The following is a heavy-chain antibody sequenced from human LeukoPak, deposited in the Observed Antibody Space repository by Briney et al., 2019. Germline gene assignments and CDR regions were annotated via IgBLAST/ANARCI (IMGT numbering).Heavy chain of an antibody. D-gene: IGHD3-3*01. CDR2: MAHDGSNI. Sequence: GGSLRLPCAASGFTFSSYGLHWVRQAPGKGLEWVAVMAHDGSNIYYAGSVLGRFTISRDNSKDTLHLQMNSLRLEDTAVYYCARASDRMYDEFWEGYFSSFDFWGQGALVTVSS. CDR1: GFTFSSYG. V-gene: IGHV3-30*19. CDR3: ARASDRMYDEFWEGYFSSFDF. J-gene: IGHJ4*02.